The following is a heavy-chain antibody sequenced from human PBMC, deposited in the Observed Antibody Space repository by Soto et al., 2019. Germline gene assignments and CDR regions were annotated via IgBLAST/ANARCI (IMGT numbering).Heavy chain of an antibody. J-gene: IGHJ4*02. V-gene: IGHV3-23*01. CDR1: GFTFSSYA. Sequence: GGSLRLSCAASGFTFSSYAMSWVRQAPGKGLEWVSAISGSGGSTYYADSVKGRFTISRDNSKNTLYLQMNSLRAEDTAVYYCAKYTYNWNTRGLGREFDYWGQGTLVTVSS. CDR2: ISGSGGST. CDR3: AKYTYNWNTRGLGREFDY. D-gene: IGHD1-20*01.